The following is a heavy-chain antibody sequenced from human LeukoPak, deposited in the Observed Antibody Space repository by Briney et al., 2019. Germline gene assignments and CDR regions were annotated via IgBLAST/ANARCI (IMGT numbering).Heavy chain of an antibody. J-gene: IGHJ3*02. D-gene: IGHD3-22*01. CDR1: RYSFTSYW. Sequence: GESLKISCKGSRYSFTSYWIGWVRQMPGKGLEWMGIIYPGDSDTRYSPSFQGQVTISADKSISTAYLQWSSLKASDTAMYYCARHPLYYYDSSGYYYAMSAFDIWGQGTMVTVSS. CDR3: ARHPLYYYDSSGYYYAMSAFDI. CDR2: IYPGDSDT. V-gene: IGHV5-51*01.